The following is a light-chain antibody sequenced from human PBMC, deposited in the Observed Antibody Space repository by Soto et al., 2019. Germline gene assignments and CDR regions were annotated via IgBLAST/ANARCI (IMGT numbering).Light chain of an antibody. J-gene: IGKJ4*01. CDR3: QQRAGWPPT. V-gene: IGKV3-15*01. Sequence: EIVMTQSPATLSVSPGERATLSCRASQSVSSKLAWYQQKPGQVPRLLIYGASTRATAIPARFSGSGSGTDFTLTISSLQSEDFAVYYCQQRAGWPPTFGGGTKVDI. CDR1: QSVSSK. CDR2: GAS.